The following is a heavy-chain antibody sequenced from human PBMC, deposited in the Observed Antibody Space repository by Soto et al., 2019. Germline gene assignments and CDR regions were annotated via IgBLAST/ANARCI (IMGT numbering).Heavy chain of an antibody. V-gene: IGHV1-69*06. CDR3: ARDLGGCSGGSCRYNWFDP. Sequence: QVQLVQSGAEVKKPESSVKVSCKASGGTFSSYVISWVRQAPGQGLEWMGGIIPMYGTVNYAQRFQDRVTITADTFASTAYMELSSLRSDDTAVYYCARDLGGCSGGSCRYNWFDPWGQGTLVTVSS. D-gene: IGHD2-15*01. CDR1: GGTFSSYV. CDR2: IIPMYGTV. J-gene: IGHJ5*02.